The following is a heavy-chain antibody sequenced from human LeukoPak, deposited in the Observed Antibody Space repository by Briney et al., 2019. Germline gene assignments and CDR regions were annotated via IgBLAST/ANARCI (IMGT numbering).Heavy chain of an antibody. D-gene: IGHD5-18*01. CDR3: ASISYSYGYHY. Sequence: GGSLRPSCAASGFTFSSYSMNWVRQAPGKGLEWVSSISSSSSYTYYADSVKGRFTISRDNAKNSLYLQMNSLRAEDTAVYYCASISYSYGYHYWGQGTLVTVSS. V-gene: IGHV3-21*01. J-gene: IGHJ4*02. CDR1: GFTFSSYS. CDR2: ISSSSSYT.